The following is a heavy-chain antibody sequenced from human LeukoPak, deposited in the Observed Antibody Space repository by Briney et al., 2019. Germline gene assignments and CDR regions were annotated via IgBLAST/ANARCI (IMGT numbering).Heavy chain of an antibody. Sequence: GGSLRLSCAASGFTFSSYAMHWVRQAPGKGLEWVAVISYDGSNKYYADSVKGRFTIPRDNSKNTLYLQMNSLRAEDTAVYYCARSYGDKRIYFDYWGQGTLVTVSS. CDR1: GFTFSSYA. CDR3: ARSYGDKRIYFDY. J-gene: IGHJ4*02. CDR2: ISYDGSNK. V-gene: IGHV3-30-3*01. D-gene: IGHD4-17*01.